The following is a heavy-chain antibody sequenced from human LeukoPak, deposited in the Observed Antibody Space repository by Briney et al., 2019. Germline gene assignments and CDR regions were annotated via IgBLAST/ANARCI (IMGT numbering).Heavy chain of an antibody. D-gene: IGHD4-17*01. CDR1: GGTFSSYA. CDR3: TLNDYGDYGENY. CDR2: IIPIFGTA. Sequence: SVKVSCKASGGTFSSYAISWVRQAPGQGLEWMGGIIPIFGTANYAQKFQGRVTVTTDESTSTAYMELSSLRSEDTAVYYCTLNDYGDYGENYWGQGTLVTVSS. J-gene: IGHJ4*02. V-gene: IGHV1-69*05.